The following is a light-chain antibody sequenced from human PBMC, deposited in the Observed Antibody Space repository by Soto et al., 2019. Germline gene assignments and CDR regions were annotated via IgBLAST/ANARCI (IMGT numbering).Light chain of an antibody. V-gene: IGLV4-60*02. CDR1: SGHSSYI. CDR3: ETWDFNTRV. J-gene: IGLJ3*02. CDR2: LEGSGSY. Sequence: QLVLTQSSPASASLGSSVKLTCTLSSGHSSYIIAWHQQQPGKAPRYLMKLEGSGSYNKGSGVPDRFSGSSSGADRYLTISNLQFEDEADYYCETWDFNTRVFGGGTKLTLL.